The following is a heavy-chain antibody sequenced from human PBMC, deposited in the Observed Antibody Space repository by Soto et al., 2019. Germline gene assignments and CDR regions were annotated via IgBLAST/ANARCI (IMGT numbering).Heavy chain of an antibody. CDR2: INPNSGGT. CDR1: GYTFTGYY. J-gene: IGHJ1*01. CDR3: ARDYCSSTSCQWVAKYVQH. D-gene: IGHD2-2*01. V-gene: IGHV1-2*02. Sequence: ASVKVSCKASGYTFTGYYMHWVRQAPGQGLEWMGWINPNSGGTNYAQKFQGRVTMTRDTSISTAYMELSRLRSDDTAVYYCARDYCSSTSCQWVAKYVQHWGQGTLVTVSS.